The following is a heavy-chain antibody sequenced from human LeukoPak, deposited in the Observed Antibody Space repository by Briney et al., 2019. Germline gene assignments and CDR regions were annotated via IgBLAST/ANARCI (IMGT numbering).Heavy chain of an antibody. CDR3: ARHRYDSSGYYRPEAYYYYYYMDV. V-gene: IGHV4-38-2*02. CDR1: GYSISSGYY. D-gene: IGHD3-22*01. J-gene: IGHJ6*03. Sequence: SETLSLTCTVSGYSISSGYYWGWIRQPPGKGLEWIGRIYHSGSTYYNPSLKSRVTISVDTSKNQFSLKLSSVTAADTAVYYCARHRYDSSGYYRPEAYYYYYYMDVWGKGTTVTVSS. CDR2: IYHSGST.